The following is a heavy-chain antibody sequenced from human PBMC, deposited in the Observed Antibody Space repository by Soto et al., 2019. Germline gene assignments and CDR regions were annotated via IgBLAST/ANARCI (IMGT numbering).Heavy chain of an antibody. Sequence: ASVKVSCKASGGTFSSYAISWVRQAPGQGLEWMGGIIPIFGTANYAQKFQGRVTITADKSTSTAYMELSSLRSEDTAVYYCARYSSGYSYYFDYWGQGTLVTVSS. J-gene: IGHJ4*02. CDR2: IIPIFGTA. V-gene: IGHV1-69*06. D-gene: IGHD3-22*01. CDR3: ARYSSGYSYYFDY. CDR1: GGTFSSYA.